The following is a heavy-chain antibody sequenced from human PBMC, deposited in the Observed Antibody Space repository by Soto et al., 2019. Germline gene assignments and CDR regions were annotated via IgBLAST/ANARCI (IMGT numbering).Heavy chain of an antibody. D-gene: IGHD3-10*01. V-gene: IGHV3-30-3*01. Sequence: QVQLVESGGGVVQPGRSLRLSCAASGFTFSSYAMQWVRQAPGKGLEWVAVISYDGSNKYYADSVKGRFTISRDNSKNTLYLQMNGLRAEDTAVYYCARPGYGSGSYPAYWGQGTLVTVSS. J-gene: IGHJ4*02. CDR1: GFTFSSYA. CDR2: ISYDGSNK. CDR3: ARPGYGSGSYPAY.